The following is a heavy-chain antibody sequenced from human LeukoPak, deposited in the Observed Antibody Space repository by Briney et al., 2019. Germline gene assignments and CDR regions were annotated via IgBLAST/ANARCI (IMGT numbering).Heavy chain of an antibody. CDR1: GGSFSGYY. D-gene: IGHD6-13*01. J-gene: IGHJ4*02. Sequence: PSETLSLTCAVYGGSFSGYYWSWIRQPPGKGLEWIGEINHSRSTNYNPSLKSRVTISVDTSKNQFSLKLSPVTAADTAVYYCARHSWGSFDYWGQGTLVTVSS. CDR3: ARHSWGSFDY. V-gene: IGHV4-34*01. CDR2: INHSRST.